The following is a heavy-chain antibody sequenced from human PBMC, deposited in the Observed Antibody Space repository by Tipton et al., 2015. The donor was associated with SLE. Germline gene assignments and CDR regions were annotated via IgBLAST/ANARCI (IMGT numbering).Heavy chain of an antibody. CDR3: TRDPDYDFWSGHYYYMDV. CDR2: ISTNGGST. J-gene: IGHJ6*03. CDR1: GFTFSSYA. Sequence: SLRLSCAASGFTFSSYAMHWVRQAPGKGLEYVSAISTNGGSTYYANSVKGRFTISRDNSKNTLYLQMGSLRAEDKAVYYCTRDPDYDFWSGHYYYMDVWGKGTTVTVSS. V-gene: IGHV3-64*01. D-gene: IGHD3-3*01.